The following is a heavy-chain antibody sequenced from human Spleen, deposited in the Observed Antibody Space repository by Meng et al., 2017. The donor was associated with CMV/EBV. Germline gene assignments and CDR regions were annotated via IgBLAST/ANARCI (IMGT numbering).Heavy chain of an antibody. Sequence: SETLSLTCSVSGFPIRAGYYWGWVRQPPGKGLEWIASIYHSGPTYYNPTLKSRVTISVDTSSSLFSLKLSSVTAADTAVYYCARVKGTTGPAYYFDYWGQGTLVTVSS. CDR2: IYHSGPT. J-gene: IGHJ4*02. CDR3: ARVKGTTGPAYYFDY. CDR1: GFPIRAGYY. V-gene: IGHV4-38-2*02. D-gene: IGHD2-8*02.